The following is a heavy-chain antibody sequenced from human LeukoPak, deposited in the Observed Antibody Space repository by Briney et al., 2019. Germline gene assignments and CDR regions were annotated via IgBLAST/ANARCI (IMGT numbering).Heavy chain of an antibody. D-gene: IGHD1-26*01. V-gene: IGHV1-2*02. CDR3: ARGFSGSYSGVPFDY. CDR2: INPNSGGT. CDR1: GYTFTGYY. J-gene: IGHJ4*02. Sequence: ASVKVSCKASGYTFTGYYMHWVRQAPGQGLEWMGWINPNSGGTNYAQKFQGRVTMTRDTSISTAYMELSRLRSDDTAVYYCARGFSGSYSGVPFDYWGQGTLVTVSS.